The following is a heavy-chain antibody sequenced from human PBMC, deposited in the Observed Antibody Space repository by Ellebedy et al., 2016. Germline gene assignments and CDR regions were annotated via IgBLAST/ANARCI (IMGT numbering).Heavy chain of an antibody. V-gene: IGHV1-18*01. CDR2: ISAYNGNT. CDR1: GYTFTSYG. CDR3: ARPSDYYDSSGYYYTPYYFDY. J-gene: IGHJ4*02. Sequence: ASVKASCKASGYTFTSYGISWVRQAPGQGLEWMGWISAYNGNTNYAQKLQGRVTMTTDTSTSAAYMELRSLRSDDTAVYYCARPSDYYDSSGYYYTPYYFDYWGQGTLVTVSS. D-gene: IGHD3-22*01.